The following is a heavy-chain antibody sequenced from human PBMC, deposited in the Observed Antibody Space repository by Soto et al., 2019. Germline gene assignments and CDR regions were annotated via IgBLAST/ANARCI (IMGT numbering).Heavy chain of an antibody. V-gene: IGHV4-4*02. CDR3: ALLGMVRGTSN. CDR1: SGSISSSNW. CDR2: IYHSGST. J-gene: IGHJ1*01. D-gene: IGHD3-10*01. Sequence: GSLRLSCAVSSGSISSSNWWSWVRQPPGKGLEWIGEIYHSGSTNYNPSLKSRVTISVDKSKNQFSLKLSSVTAADTAVYYCALLGMVRGTSNWGQGTLVTVSS.